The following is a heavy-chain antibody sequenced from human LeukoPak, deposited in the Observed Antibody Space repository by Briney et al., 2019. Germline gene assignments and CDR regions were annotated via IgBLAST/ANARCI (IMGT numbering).Heavy chain of an antibody. D-gene: IGHD6-13*01. CDR3: ARESSSSWYGRFAFDI. CDR2: INPSGGST. CDR1: GYTFTSYY. Sequence: GASVKVSCKASGYTFTSYYMHWVRQAPGQGLEWMGIINPSGGSTSYAQKFQGRVTMTRDMSTSTVYMELSSLRSEDTAVYYCARESSSSWYGRFAFDIWGQGTMVTVSS. J-gene: IGHJ3*02. V-gene: IGHV1-46*01.